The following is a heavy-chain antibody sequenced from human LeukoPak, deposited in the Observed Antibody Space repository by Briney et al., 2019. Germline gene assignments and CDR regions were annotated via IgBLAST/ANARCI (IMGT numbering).Heavy chain of an antibody. V-gene: IGHV3-11*01. CDR3: ARAAGTGMRWFDP. CDR1: GFTFSDYY. Sequence: GGSLRLSCAASGFTFSDYYMSWIRQAPGKGLEWVSYISSSGSTIYYADSVKGRFTISRDNSKNTLYLQMNSLRSEDTAVYYCARAAGTGMRWFDPWGQGTLVTVSS. J-gene: IGHJ5*02. CDR2: ISSSGSTI. D-gene: IGHD6-13*01.